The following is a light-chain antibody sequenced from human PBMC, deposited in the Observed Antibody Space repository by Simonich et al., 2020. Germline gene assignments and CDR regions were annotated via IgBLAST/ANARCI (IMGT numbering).Light chain of an antibody. CDR1: SSDVGGYNY. J-gene: IGLJ3*02. Sequence: QSALNQPASVSGSPGQSITISCTGTSSDVGGYNYVSWYQQHPGKAPKLMIYDVSKRPSGVSNRFSGSKSGNTASLTISGLQAEDEADYYCCSYAGSSTFNWVFGGGTKLTVL. CDR2: DVS. CDR3: CSYAGSSTFNWV. V-gene: IGLV2-23*02.